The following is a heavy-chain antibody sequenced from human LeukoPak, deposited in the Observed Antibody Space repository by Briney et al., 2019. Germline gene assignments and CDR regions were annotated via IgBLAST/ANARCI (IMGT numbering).Heavy chain of an antibody. CDR3: ARVRGPLEDSDAFDI. CDR1: GYTLTSYY. Sequence: ASVKVSCKASGYTLTSYYMHWVRQAPGQGLEWMGIINPSGGSTSYAQKFQGRVTMTRDTSTSTVYMELSSLRSEDTAVYYCARVRGPLEDSDAFDIWGQGTMVTVSS. CDR2: INPSGGST. J-gene: IGHJ3*02. V-gene: IGHV1-46*01. D-gene: IGHD3-22*01.